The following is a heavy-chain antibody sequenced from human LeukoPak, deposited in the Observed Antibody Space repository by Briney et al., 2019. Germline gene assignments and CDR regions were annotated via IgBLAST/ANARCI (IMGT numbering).Heavy chain of an antibody. CDR2: ISGSGGST. J-gene: IGHJ4*02. CDR3: AKDGSYGSGSSPPDYFDY. Sequence: GGSLRLSCAASGSTFSSYAMSWVRQAPGKGLEWVSAISGSGGSTYYADSVKGRFTISRDNSKNTLYLQMNSLRAEDTAVYYCAKDGSYGSGSSPPDYFDYWGQGTLVTVSS. V-gene: IGHV3-23*01. CDR1: GSTFSSYA. D-gene: IGHD3-10*01.